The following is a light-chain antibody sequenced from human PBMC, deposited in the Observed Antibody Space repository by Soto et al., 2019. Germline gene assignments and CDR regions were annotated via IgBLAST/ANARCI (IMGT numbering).Light chain of an antibody. J-gene: IGKJ5*01. CDR1: QGISSY. CDR2: AAS. CDR3: QQLNSYPIT. V-gene: IGKV1-9*01. Sequence: DIKLTQSPSFLSASVGDRVTITFRASQGISSYLAWYQQKPGKAPKLLIYAASTLQSGVPSRFSGSGSGTEFTLTISRLQPEDFATYYCQQLNSYPITFGQGTRLEIK.